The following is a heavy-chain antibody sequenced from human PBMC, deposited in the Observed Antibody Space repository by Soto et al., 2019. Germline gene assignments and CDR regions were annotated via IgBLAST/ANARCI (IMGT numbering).Heavy chain of an antibody. D-gene: IGHD2-2*01. CDR1: GGSTESTSYY. CDR3: AVVVPAAPYYFDY. V-gene: IGHV4-39*01. CDR2: MYYSGST. J-gene: IGHJ4*02. Sequence: PSETLSLTCTVSGGSTESTSYYWAWIRQPPGKGLEWIGSMYYSGSTYYKPSLKSRVAISVDTSKNQFSLKLNSVTAADTAVYYCAVVVPAAPYYFDYWGQGTLVTVSS.